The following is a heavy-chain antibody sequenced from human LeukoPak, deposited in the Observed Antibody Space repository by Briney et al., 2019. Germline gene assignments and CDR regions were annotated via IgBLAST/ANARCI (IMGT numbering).Heavy chain of an antibody. V-gene: IGHV3-30-3*01. CDR2: TSSDLNVK. Sequence: GGSLRLSCAASGFTYRNYVIHWVRQAPGKGLEWVAVTSSDLNVKLYADSVKGRFTISRDNSRSTLYLQMNSLRPEDTAIYYCAREGYYGSGSPPSLYFDYWGQGTLVTVSS. J-gene: IGHJ4*02. CDR3: AREGYYGSGSPPSLYFDY. CDR1: GFTYRNYV. D-gene: IGHD3-10*01.